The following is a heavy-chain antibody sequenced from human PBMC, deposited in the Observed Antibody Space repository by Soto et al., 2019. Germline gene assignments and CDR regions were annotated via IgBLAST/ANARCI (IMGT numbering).Heavy chain of an antibody. CDR2: IYYSGST. V-gene: IGHV4-61*08. D-gene: IGHD3-3*01. CDR3: ARQAGRSKKTYYDFWSGYYPDYYYYMDV. Sequence: SETLSLTCTVSGGSISSGGYYWSWIRQHPGKGLEWIGYIYYSGSTNYNPSLKSRVTISVDTSKNQFSLKLSSVTAADTAVYYCARQAGRSKKTYYDFWSGYYPDYYYYMDVWGKGTTVTVSS. J-gene: IGHJ6*03. CDR1: GGSISSGGYY.